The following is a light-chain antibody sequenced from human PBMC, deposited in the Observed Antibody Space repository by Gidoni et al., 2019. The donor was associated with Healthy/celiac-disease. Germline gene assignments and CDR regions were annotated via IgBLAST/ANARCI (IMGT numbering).Light chain of an antibody. CDR1: QSVLYSSNNKNY. CDR3: QQYYSTPSYT. V-gene: IGKV4-1*01. Sequence: DIVMTQSPDSLAVSLGERATINCKSSQSVLYSSNNKNYLAWYQQKPGQPPKLLIYWASTRESGVPDRFSGSGSGTDFTLTISSLQDEDVAVYYCQQYYSTPSYTFGQGTKLEIK. CDR2: WAS. J-gene: IGKJ2*01.